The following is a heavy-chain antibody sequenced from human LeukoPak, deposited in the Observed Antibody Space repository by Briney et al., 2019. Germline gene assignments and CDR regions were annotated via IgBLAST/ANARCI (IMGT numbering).Heavy chain of an antibody. Sequence: SETLSLTCTVSGGSISSYYWSWIRQPPGKGLEWIGYSYYSGSTNYNPSLKSRVTISVDTSKNQFSLKLSSVTAADTAVYYCAREGIVRSWYFDLWGRGTLVTVSS. CDR3: AREGIVRSWYFDL. J-gene: IGHJ2*01. V-gene: IGHV4-59*01. D-gene: IGHD3-16*02. CDR2: SYYSGST. CDR1: GGSISSYY.